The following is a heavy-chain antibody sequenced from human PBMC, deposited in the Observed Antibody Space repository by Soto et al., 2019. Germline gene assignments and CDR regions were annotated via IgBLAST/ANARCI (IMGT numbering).Heavy chain of an antibody. D-gene: IGHD3-9*01. CDR3: AKVNDILTGVFDY. CDR2: ISWNSGSI. V-gene: IGHV3-9*01. Sequence: EVQLVESGGGLVQPGRSLRLSCAASGFTFDDYAMHWVRQAPGKGLEWVSGISWNSGSIGYADSVKGRFTISRDNAKNSLYLQMNSLRAEDTALYYCAKVNDILTGVFDYWGQGTLVTVSS. CDR1: GFTFDDYA. J-gene: IGHJ4*02.